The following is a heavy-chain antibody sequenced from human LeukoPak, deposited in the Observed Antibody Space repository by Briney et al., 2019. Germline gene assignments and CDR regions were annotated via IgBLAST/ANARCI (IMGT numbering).Heavy chain of an antibody. CDR2: ISSSGTTI. J-gene: IGHJ4*02. D-gene: IGHD6-13*01. CDR3: ARESRTSAADDY. V-gene: IGHV3-48*03. Sequence: PGGSLRLSCAASGFTFSSYGMNWVRQAPGKGLEWVSYISSSGTTIYYADSVKGRFTISRDNAKNSLYLQMNSLRAEDTAVYYCARESRTSAADDYWGQGTLVTVSS. CDR1: GFTFSSYG.